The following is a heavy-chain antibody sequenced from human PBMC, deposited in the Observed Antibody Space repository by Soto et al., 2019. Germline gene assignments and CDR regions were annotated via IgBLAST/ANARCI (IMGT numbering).Heavy chain of an antibody. D-gene: IGHD6-19*01. CDR3: ARHPTFSGWEYYFDY. J-gene: IGHJ4*02. CDR1: GDSVSSRNYY. V-gene: IGHV4-39*01. CDR2: VYYSGST. Sequence: QLQLQESGPGLVKPSETLTLTCTVSGDSVSSRNYYWGWIRQVPGKGLEWIGSVYYSGSTYYNPSLKSRVTMSVDTSKNQFSLKLSSVTAPDAAVYYCARHPTFSGWEYYFDYWGQGTPVTVSS.